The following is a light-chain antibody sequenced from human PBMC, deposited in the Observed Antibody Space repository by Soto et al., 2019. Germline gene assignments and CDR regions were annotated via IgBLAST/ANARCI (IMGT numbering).Light chain of an antibody. Sequence: QSALTQPASVSGSPGQSITISCTGTSSDIGTYKYVSWYQQHPGKAPKLLIYEVNNRPSGVSHRFSGSKSGNTASLTISGLQAEDEADYYCSSFASTHTYVFGTGTKVTVL. J-gene: IGLJ1*01. CDR2: EVN. CDR1: SSDIGTYKY. V-gene: IGLV2-14*01. CDR3: SSFASTHTYV.